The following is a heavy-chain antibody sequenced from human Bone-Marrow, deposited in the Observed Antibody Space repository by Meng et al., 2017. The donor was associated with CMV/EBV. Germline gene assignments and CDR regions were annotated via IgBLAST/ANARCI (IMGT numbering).Heavy chain of an antibody. CDR3: ARDHMYSGSYAIDY. D-gene: IGHD1-26*01. CDR1: GFTFSSYW. CDR2: INSDGSST. J-gene: IGHJ4*02. V-gene: IGHV3-74*01. Sequence: GESLKISCASSGFTFSSYWMHWVRQAPGKGLVWVSRINSDGSSTSYADSVKGRFTISRDNAKNALYLQMNSLRAEDTAVYYCARDHMYSGSYAIDYWGQGNLVTVSS.